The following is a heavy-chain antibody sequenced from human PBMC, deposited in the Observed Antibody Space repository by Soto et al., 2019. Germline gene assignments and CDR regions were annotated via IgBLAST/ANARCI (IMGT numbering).Heavy chain of an antibody. CDR3: ATRSPAFDY. CDR1: GYTFTDYG. V-gene: IGHV1-18*01. J-gene: IGHJ4*02. CDR2: ISTDKGNT. Sequence: QVQLVQSGPEVKKPGASLKVSCKTSGYTFTDYGITWVRQAPGQGLEWMGWISTDKGNTKYAQKFQGRVTMTTDTSTSTGYMELRSLRSADTAVYYCATRSPAFDYWGQGTLVTVST.